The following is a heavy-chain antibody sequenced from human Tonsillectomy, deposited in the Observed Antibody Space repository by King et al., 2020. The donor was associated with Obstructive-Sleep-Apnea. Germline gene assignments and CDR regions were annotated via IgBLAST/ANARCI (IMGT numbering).Heavy chain of an antibody. V-gene: IGHV3-74*01. D-gene: IGHD4-17*01. J-gene: IGHJ4*02. CDR2: IKSDGSST. CDR3: ARELYGDYGVDY. Sequence: VQLVESGGGLVQPGGSLRLSCAASGFTVRRYWMHWVRQAPGKGLVWVSGIKSDGSSTSYADSVKGRFTISRDNAKKTLYLQMNSLRAEDTAVYYCARELYGDYGVDYWGQGTLVTVSS. CDR1: GFTVRRYW.